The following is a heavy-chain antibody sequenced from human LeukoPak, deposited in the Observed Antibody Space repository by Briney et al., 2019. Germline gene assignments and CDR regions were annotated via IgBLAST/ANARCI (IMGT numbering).Heavy chain of an antibody. CDR3: ARSGSYYRDAFDI. Sequence: GGSLRLSCAASGSTFSSYGMPWVRQAPGKGLEWVAVISYDGTNQYYADSVKGRFTTSRDNSKNTLYLQMNSLRTEDTAVHYCARSGSYYRDAFDIWGQGTMVTVSS. CDR2: ISYDGTNQ. D-gene: IGHD1-26*01. J-gene: IGHJ3*02. V-gene: IGHV3-30*03. CDR1: GSTFSSYG.